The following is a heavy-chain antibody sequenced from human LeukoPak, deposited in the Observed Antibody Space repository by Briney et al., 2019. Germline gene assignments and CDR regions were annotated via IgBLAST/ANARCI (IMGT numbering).Heavy chain of an antibody. Sequence: PGGSLRLSCAASGFTFSRYSVNWVRQAPGKGLEWVSCITGSSDYIFYADSVRGRFTISRDNAKNSLFLQMNSLRAEDTAVYYCAKDQRWGSPHYLDSWGQGTLVTVSS. CDR3: AKDQRWGSPHYLDS. CDR1: GFTFSRYS. V-gene: IGHV3-21*01. J-gene: IGHJ4*02. D-gene: IGHD2-21*01. CDR2: ITGSSDYI.